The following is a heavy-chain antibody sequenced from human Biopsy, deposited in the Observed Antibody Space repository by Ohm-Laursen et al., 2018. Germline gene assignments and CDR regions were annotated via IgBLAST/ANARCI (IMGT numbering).Heavy chain of an antibody. V-gene: IGHV4-61*05. CDR3: ASAGYNPDWNFDL. D-gene: IGHD5-24*01. CDR1: GGSIRSNGFY. Sequence: SETLSLTCTVSGGSIRSNGFYWGWIRQPPGKGLEWIGYIYFTGRTSYNPSLKSRVTMSVNTSKKQFSLRLSSVTAADTAVYYRASAGYNPDWNFDLWGRGTRVTVSS. J-gene: IGHJ2*01. CDR2: IYFTGRT.